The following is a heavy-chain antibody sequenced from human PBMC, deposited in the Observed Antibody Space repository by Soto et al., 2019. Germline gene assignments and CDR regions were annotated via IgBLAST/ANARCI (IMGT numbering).Heavy chain of an antibody. D-gene: IGHD3-22*01. J-gene: IGHJ3*02. V-gene: IGHV1-2*04. Sequence: GASVKVSCKASGYTFTGYYMHWVRQAPGQGLEWMGWINPNSGGTNYAQKFQGWVTMTRDTSISTAYMELGRLRSDDTAVYYCARDSQYYYDSSGYENAFDIWGQGTMVTVSS. CDR1: GYTFTGYY. CDR2: INPNSGGT. CDR3: ARDSQYYYDSSGYENAFDI.